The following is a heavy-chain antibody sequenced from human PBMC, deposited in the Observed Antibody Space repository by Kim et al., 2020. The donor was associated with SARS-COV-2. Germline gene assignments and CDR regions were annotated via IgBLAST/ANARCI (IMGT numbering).Heavy chain of an antibody. V-gene: IGHV3-30*04. CDR3: ARELYYYDSSGYYFPSIPLDY. CDR1: GFTFSSYA. Sequence: GGSLRLSCAASGFTFSSYAMHWVRQAPGKGLEWVAVISYDGSNKYYADSVKGRFTISRDNSKNTLYLQMNSLRAEDTAVYYCARELYYYDSSGYYFPSIPLDYWGQGTLVTVSS. CDR2: ISYDGSNK. D-gene: IGHD3-22*01. J-gene: IGHJ4*02.